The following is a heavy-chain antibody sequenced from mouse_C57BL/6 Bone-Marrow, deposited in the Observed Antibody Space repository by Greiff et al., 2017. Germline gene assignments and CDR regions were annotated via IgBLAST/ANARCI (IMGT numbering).Heavy chain of an antibody. Sequence: VQLQQPGAELVKPGASVKLSCKASGYTFTSYWMPWVKQRPGRGLEWIGRIDPNSGGTKYNEKFKSKATLTVYKPSSTAYMQLSSLTSEDSAVYYCARGRLRRRRYYAMDYWGQGTSVTVSS. CDR2: IDPNSGGT. CDR3: ARGRLRRRRYYAMDY. CDR1: GYTFTSYW. D-gene: IGHD2-4*01. J-gene: IGHJ4*01. V-gene: IGHV1-72*01.